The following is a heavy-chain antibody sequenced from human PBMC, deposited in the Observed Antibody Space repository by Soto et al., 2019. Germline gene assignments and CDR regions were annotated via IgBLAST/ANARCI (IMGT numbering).Heavy chain of an antibody. CDR1: GGSISSGDYY. CDR3: ARVIVVPAAATLRCFDT. CDR2: IYYSGST. Sequence: QVQLQESGPGLVKPSQTLSLTCTVSGGSISSGDYYWSWIRQPTGKGLVWLVYIYYSGSTYYNPSLKCRVTISVDTSMNEVSLKLRSATAADKAVYFCARVIVVPAAATLRCFDTCGQGTMVTVAS. D-gene: IGHD2-2*01. J-gene: IGHJ5*02. V-gene: IGHV4-30-4*01.